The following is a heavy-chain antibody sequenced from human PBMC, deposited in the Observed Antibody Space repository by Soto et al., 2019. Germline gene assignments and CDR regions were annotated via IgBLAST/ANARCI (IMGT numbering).Heavy chain of an antibody. V-gene: IGHV4-31*03. Sequence: QVQLQESGPGLVKPSQTLSLTCTVSGDYISSGGYYWSWTRQHPGKGLEWIGYIYYSGSTYYNPSLKSRVSISVDMSNNQFSLKMNSVTAADTAVYFCARAAAANNWFDPWGQGTLVSVSS. CDR2: IYYSGST. J-gene: IGHJ5*02. CDR3: ARAAAANNWFDP. D-gene: IGHD6-13*01. CDR1: GDYISSGGYY.